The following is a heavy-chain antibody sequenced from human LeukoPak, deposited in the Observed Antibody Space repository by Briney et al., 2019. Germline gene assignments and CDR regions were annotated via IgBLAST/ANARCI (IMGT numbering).Heavy chain of an antibody. CDR3: ARGGYDFRSGYYPQHDAFDI. V-gene: IGHV3-48*01. CDR1: GFTFSSYS. D-gene: IGHD3-3*01. Sequence: PGGSLRLSCAASGFTFSSYSMNWVRQAPGKGLEWVSYISSSSSTIYYADSVKGRFTISRDNAKNSLYLQMNSLRAEDTAVYYCARGGYDFRSGYYPQHDAFDIWGQGTMVTVSS. CDR2: ISSSSSTI. J-gene: IGHJ3*02.